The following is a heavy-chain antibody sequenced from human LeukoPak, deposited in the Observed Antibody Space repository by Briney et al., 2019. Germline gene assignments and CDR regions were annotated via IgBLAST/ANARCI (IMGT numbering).Heavy chain of an antibody. CDR3: ARVSRLGYWFDP. J-gene: IGHJ5*02. CDR2: INLDGSEK. Sequence: GGSLRLSCTASGFIFSTSWMTWVRQAPGKGLEWVANINLDGSEKYYVDSVKGRFTISRDNAKNSLYLQMNSLRAEDTAVYYCARVSRLGYWFDPWGQGTLVTVSS. V-gene: IGHV3-7*03. CDR1: GFIFSTSW. D-gene: IGHD3-16*01.